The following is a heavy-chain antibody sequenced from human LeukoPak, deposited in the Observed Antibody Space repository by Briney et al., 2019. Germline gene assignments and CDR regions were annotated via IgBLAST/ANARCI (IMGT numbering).Heavy chain of an antibody. D-gene: IGHD5-18*01. CDR3: ARHSYGTFDY. J-gene: IGHJ4*02. CDR2: IYYSGNT. Sequence: PSETLSLTCTVSGDSINTKNHYWGWIRQPPGKGLEWIGSIYYSGNTYYNPSLKSRVTLSIDTSKNQFSLRLSSVTAADTAVYHCARHSYGTFDYWGQGTLVIVSS. V-gene: IGHV4-39*01. CDR1: GDSINTKNHY.